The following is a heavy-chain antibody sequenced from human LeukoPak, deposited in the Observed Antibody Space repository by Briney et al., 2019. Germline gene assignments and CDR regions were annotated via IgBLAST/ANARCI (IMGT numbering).Heavy chain of an antibody. CDR3: ATSSASRSSAYFDY. CDR2: IFPGDSDT. V-gene: IGHV5-51*01. CDR1: GYSFTNYW. Sequence: GESLKISCKASGYSFTNYWIGWARQMPGKGLDWMGTIFPGDSDTRYSPSFQGQVTMSADSSSSTAYLQWISLQASDTAMYYCATSSASRSSAYFDYWGQGTLVTVSS. J-gene: IGHJ4*02. D-gene: IGHD6-6*01.